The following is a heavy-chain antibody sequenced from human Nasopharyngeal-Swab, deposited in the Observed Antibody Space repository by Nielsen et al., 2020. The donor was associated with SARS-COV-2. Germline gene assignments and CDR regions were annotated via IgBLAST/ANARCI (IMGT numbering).Heavy chain of an antibody. CDR1: GFTFSTAW. V-gene: IGHV3-48*02. Sequence: GESLKISCAASGFTFSTAWMTWVRQAPGKGLEWVSYITSSSSTRYYADSVEGRFTVSRDNAKNSLYLQMSSLRDEDTAVYYCVREFEATGATYLDYWGLGTLVTVSS. J-gene: IGHJ4*02. CDR2: ITSSSSTR. CDR3: VREFEATGATYLDY. D-gene: IGHD1-26*01.